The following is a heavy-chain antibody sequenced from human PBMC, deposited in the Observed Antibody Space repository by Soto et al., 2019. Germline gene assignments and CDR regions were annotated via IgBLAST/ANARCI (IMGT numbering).Heavy chain of an antibody. CDR1: GGSFSGYY. Sequence: SETLSLTCAVYGGSFSGYYWSWIRQPPGKGLEWIGEINHSGSTNYNPSLKSRVTISVGTSKNQFSLKLSSVTAADTAVYYCARGGEIVVVPADNWFDPWGQGNLVTVSS. V-gene: IGHV4-34*01. D-gene: IGHD2-2*01. CDR2: INHSGST. CDR3: ARGGEIVVVPADNWFDP. J-gene: IGHJ5*02.